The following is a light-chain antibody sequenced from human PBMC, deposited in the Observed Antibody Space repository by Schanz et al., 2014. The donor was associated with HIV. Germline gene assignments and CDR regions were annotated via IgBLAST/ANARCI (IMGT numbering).Light chain of an antibody. V-gene: IGLV2-14*01. CDR3: SSYTSSSTYV. CDR1: SSDVGGYKY. Sequence: QSALTQPASVSGSPGQSITISCTGTSSDVGGYKYVSWYQQYPGKAPKLIIFDVDNRPSGVSWRFSASKSGNTASLTISGLQAEDEADYYCSSYTSSSTYVFGTGTKLTVL. J-gene: IGLJ1*01. CDR2: DVD.